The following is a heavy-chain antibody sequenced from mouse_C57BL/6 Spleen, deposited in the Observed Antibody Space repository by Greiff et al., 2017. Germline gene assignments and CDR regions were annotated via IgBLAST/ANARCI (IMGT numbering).Heavy chain of an antibody. J-gene: IGHJ1*03. CDR1: GFTFSDYG. CDR2: ISSGSSTI. V-gene: IGHV5-17*01. D-gene: IGHD2-4*01. Sequence: EVKVEESGGGLVKPGGSLKLSCAASGFTFSDYGMHWVRQAPEKGLEWVAYISSGSSTIYYADTVKGRFTISRDNAKNTLFLQMTSLRSEDTAMYYCARRVYDYDGGYFDVWGTGTTVTVSS. CDR3: ARRVYDYDGGYFDV.